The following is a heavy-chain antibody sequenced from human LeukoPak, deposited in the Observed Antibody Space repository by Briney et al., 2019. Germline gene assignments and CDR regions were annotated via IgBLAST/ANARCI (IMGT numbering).Heavy chain of an antibody. V-gene: IGHV7-4-1*02. Sequence: ASVKVSYKASGYIFTSYAMNWVRQAPGQGLEWMGWINTKTRNPTYGQGFTGRFVFSLDTSVSTAYLQISSLKAEDTAVYYCASGPTAQIDWGQGTLVTVSS. CDR2: INTKTRNP. CDR1: GYIFTSYA. J-gene: IGHJ4*02. CDR3: ASGPTAQID. D-gene: IGHD2/OR15-2a*01.